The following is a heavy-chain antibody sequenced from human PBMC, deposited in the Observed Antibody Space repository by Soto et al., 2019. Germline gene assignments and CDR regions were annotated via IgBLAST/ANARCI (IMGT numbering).Heavy chain of an antibody. CDR2: ISSDGDSE. J-gene: IGHJ4*02. Sequence: GWSLRLSCVVSGFTFSTSDVQWVRQAPGKGLEWVAAISSDGDSEFYADFVKGRFTISRDNAKNSLYLQMNSLRPEDTALYYCPKDISPLRFVYFDYWGQGTLVTLSS. CDR1: GFTFSTSD. CDR3: PKDISPLRFVYFDY. V-gene: IGHV3-30*18. D-gene: IGHD5-12*01.